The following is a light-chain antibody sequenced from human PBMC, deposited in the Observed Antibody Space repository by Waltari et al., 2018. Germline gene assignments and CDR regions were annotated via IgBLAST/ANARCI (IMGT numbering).Light chain of an antibody. V-gene: IGLV2-14*01. CDR2: EVS. CDR3: SSYTSSNTYYV. J-gene: IGLJ1*01. Sequence: QSALTQPASVSGSPGQSSTISCTGTSSDVGGYNYVSWYQHHPGNAPKLMIYEVSNRPSGVSTRFSGSKSGNTASLTISGLQAEDEADYHCSSYTSSNTYYVFGTGTKVTVL. CDR1: SSDVGGYNY.